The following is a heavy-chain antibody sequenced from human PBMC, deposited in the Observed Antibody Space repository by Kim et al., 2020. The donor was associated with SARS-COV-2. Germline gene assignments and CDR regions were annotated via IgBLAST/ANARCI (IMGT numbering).Heavy chain of an antibody. V-gene: IGHV4-39*01. Sequence: SETLSLTCTVSGGSISSSNYHWGWIRQPPGKGLEWIGSTYYSGSTYYNPSLKSRVTIFVDMSRNQFFLKLSSVTAADTAVYYCARLVGSPDSSGWTRYDYYGLDVWGQGTTVTVSS. J-gene: IGHJ6*02. D-gene: IGHD6-19*01. CDR3: ARLVGSPDSSGWTRYDYYGLDV. CDR2: TYYSGST. CDR1: GGSISSSNYH.